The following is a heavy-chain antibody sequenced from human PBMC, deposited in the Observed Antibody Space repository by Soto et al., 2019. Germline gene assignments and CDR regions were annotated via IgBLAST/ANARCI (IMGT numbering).Heavy chain of an antibody. CDR2: ISWDGGST. J-gene: IGHJ6*02. D-gene: IGHD6-19*01. CDR1: GFTFSSYG. V-gene: IGHV3-43D*04. CDR3: AKDIIPWGGWTFYYGMDV. Sequence: GGSLRLSCAASGFTFSSYGMHWVRQAPGKGLEWVSLISWDGGSTYYADSVKGRFTISRDNSKNSLYLQMNSLRAEDTALYYCAKDIIPWGGWTFYYGMDVWGQGTTVTVSS.